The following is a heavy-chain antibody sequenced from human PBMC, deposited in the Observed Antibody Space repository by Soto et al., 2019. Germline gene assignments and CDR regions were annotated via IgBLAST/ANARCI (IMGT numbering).Heavy chain of an antibody. CDR1: GGSDTRNNYD. D-gene: IGHD2-2*01. Sequence: LQLQESGPGLVKPSETLSLTCAVSGGSDTRNNYDWGWIRQPPGKGLEWIGTLYHSGSSNYSPSLRSRVTISVDTSKNQFSLRLNSMTAADTAIYYCARQESEWYQRPFDYWGPGTLVTVSS. CDR3: ARQESEWYQRPFDY. CDR2: LYHSGSS. J-gene: IGHJ4*02. V-gene: IGHV4-39*01.